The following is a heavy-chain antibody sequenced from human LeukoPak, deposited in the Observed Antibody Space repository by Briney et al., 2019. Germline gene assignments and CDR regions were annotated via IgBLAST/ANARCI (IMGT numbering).Heavy chain of an antibody. D-gene: IGHD3-22*01. CDR1: GFTVSGNY. Sequence: GRSLRLSCAASGFTVSGNYMSWVRQAPGKGLEWVANIKQDGSEKYYVDSVKGRFTISRDNAKNSLYLQMNSLRAEDTAVYYCARDGADSPFDYWGQGTLVTVSS. CDR3: ARDGADSPFDY. CDR2: IKQDGSEK. V-gene: IGHV3-7*01. J-gene: IGHJ4*02.